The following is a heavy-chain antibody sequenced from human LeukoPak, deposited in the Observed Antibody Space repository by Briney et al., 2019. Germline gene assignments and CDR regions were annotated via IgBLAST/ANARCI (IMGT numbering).Heavy chain of an antibody. CDR1: GFTFSDYY. J-gene: IGHJ4*02. Sequence: PGGSLRLSCAASGFTFSDYYMSWIRQAPGKGLEWVSYISSSGSTIYYADSVKGRFTISRDNAKNSLYLQMNSLRAEDTALYYCAKDRTHDYEPESSYDYWGQGTLVTVSS. CDR2: ISSSGSTI. V-gene: IGHV3-11*01. D-gene: IGHD4-17*01. CDR3: AKDRTHDYEPESSYDY.